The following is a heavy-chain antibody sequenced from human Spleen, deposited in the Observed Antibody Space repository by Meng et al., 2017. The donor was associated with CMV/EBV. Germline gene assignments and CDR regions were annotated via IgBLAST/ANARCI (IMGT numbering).Heavy chain of an antibody. J-gene: IGHJ6*02. CDR1: SDSMTTSTYY. CDR2: IYYGGST. CDR3: ARDGHQLLSGPHYYGMDV. Sequence: SETLSLTCTVSSDSMTTSTYYWGWIRQTPGRGLEWIGTIYYGGSTYYNPSLRSRVTISLDTSKNQLSLKLRYVTAADTAVYYCARDGHQLLSGPHYYGMDVWGQGTTVTVSS. V-gene: IGHV4-39*07. D-gene: IGHD2-2*01.